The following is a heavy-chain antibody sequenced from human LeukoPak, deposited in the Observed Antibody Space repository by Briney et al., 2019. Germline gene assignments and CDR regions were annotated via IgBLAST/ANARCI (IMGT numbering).Heavy chain of an antibody. Sequence: SETLSLTCTVSGGSISSGGYYWSWIRQPPGKGLEWIGYIYHSGSTYYNPSLKSRVTISVDRSKNQFSLKLSSVTAADTAVYYCARLAKGVVPAITTNYYYYYMDVWGKGTTVTVSS. CDR3: ARLAKGVVPAITTNYYYYYMDV. J-gene: IGHJ6*03. CDR1: GGSISSGGYY. CDR2: IYHSGST. V-gene: IGHV4-30-2*01. D-gene: IGHD2-2*01.